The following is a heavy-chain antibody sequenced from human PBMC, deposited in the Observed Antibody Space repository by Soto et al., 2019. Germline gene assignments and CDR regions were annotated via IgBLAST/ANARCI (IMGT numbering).Heavy chain of an antibody. V-gene: IGHV3-74*01. J-gene: IGHJ1*01. CDR2: ISENGGIT. Sequence: EVQLVESGGGLVQPGGSLRLSCAASGFTFSTYWMQWVRQVPGEGLVWVSSISENGGITVYADSVKGRFTISRDNAKNTLYLQMDGLRVKDTAIYYCAREYYSSGTHWGQGTLVTVST. D-gene: IGHD3-10*01. CDR3: AREYYSSGTH. CDR1: GFTFSTYW.